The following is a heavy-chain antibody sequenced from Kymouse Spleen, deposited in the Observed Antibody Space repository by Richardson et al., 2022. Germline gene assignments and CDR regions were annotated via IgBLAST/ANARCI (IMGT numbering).Heavy chain of an antibody. D-gene: IGHD3-9*01. CDR1: GGSFSGYY. CDR2: INHSGST. CDR3: AREGRYFDWLSFDY. Sequence: QVQLQQWGAGLLKPSETLSLTCAVYGGSFSGYYWSWIRQPPGKGLEWIGEINHSGSTNYNPSLKSRVTISVDTSKNQFSLKLSSVTAADTAVYYCAREGRYFDWLSFDYWGQGTLVTVSS. J-gene: IGHJ4*02. V-gene: IGHV4-34*01.